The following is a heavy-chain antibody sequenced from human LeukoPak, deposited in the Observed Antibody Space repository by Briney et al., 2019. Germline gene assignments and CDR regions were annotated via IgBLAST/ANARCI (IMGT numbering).Heavy chain of an antibody. Sequence: GASVKVSCKASGYTFTSYAVIWERQVPGQGLEWMGWISGYNGNTKSSQSLQDRVIMTTETSTRTAYMELRSLRPDDTAVYYCARVYLGIYYDGSPSPFDYWGQGTLVTVSS. V-gene: IGHV1-18*01. CDR3: ARVYLGIYYDGSPSPFDY. D-gene: IGHD3-22*01. CDR2: ISGYNGNT. J-gene: IGHJ4*02. CDR1: GYTFTSYA.